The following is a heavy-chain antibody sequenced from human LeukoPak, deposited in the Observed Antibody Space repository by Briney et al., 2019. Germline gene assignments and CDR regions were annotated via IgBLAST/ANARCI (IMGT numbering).Heavy chain of an antibody. V-gene: IGHV1-69*04. CDR2: IIPILGIA. Sequence: SSVKVSCKASGGTFSSYTISWVRQAPGQGLEWMGRIIPILGIANYAQKFQGRVTITADKSTSTAYMELSSLRSEDTAVYYCARDPFRDYYMDVWGKGTMVTVSS. CDR1: GGTFSSYT. J-gene: IGHJ6*03. CDR3: ARDPFRDYYMDV.